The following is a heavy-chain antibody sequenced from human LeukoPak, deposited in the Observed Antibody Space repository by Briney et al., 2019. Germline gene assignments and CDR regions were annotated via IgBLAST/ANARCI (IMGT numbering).Heavy chain of an antibody. V-gene: IGHV3-11*04. CDR1: GFTFSDYY. CDR2: ISTSGSTI. CDR3: ARGAYFYDSEFYFDY. D-gene: IGHD2/OR15-2a*01. J-gene: IGHJ4*02. Sequence: GGSLRLSCAASGFTFSDYYMSWIRQAPGKGLAWVSYISTSGSTIYYADSVKGRFTISRDNAKNSLYLQMNSLRAEDTAVYYCARGAYFYDSEFYFDYWGQGTLVTVSS.